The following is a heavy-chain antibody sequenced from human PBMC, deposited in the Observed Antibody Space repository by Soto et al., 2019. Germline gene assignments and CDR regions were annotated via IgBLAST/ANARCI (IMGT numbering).Heavy chain of an antibody. J-gene: IGHJ4*02. CDR3: TRDRIGYCSSTSCYAFDY. Sequence: GGSLRLSCTASGFTFGDYAMSWFRQAPGKGLEWVGFIRSKAYGGTTEYAASVKGRFTISRDDSKSIAYLQMNSLKIEDTAVYYCTRDRIGYCSSTSCYAFDYWGQGTLVTVS. CDR2: IRSKAYGGTT. V-gene: IGHV3-49*03. CDR1: GFTFGDYA. D-gene: IGHD2-2*01.